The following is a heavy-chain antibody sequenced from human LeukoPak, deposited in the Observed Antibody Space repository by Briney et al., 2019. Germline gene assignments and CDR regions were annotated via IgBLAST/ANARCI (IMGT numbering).Heavy chain of an antibody. V-gene: IGHV3-33*03. J-gene: IGHJ3*02. CDR2: IWNDGSNE. CDR3: AKDRLSGSYDAFDI. CDR1: GFTFSTYG. D-gene: IGHD1-26*01. Sequence: GGSLRLSCAASGFTFSTYGMHWVRQAPGKGLEWVAVIWNDGSNEKYADSVKGRFTISRDNSKSTLYLQMNSLRAEDTAVYYCAKDRLSGSYDAFDIWGQGTMVTVSS.